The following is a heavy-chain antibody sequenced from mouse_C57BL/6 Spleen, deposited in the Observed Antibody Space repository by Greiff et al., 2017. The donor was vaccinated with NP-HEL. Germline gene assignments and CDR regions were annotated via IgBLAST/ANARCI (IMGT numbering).Heavy chain of an antibody. V-gene: IGHV3-6*01. D-gene: IGHD2-3*01. J-gene: IGHJ3*01. CDR1: GYSITSGYY. CDR3: ARGGLVYDGYYGFAY. Sequence: VQLQQSGPGLVKPSQSLSLTCSVTGYSITSGYYWNWIRQFPGNKLEWMGYISYDGSNNYNPSLKNRISITRDTSKNQFFLKLNSVTTEDTATYYCARGGLVYDGYYGFAYWGQGTLVTVSA. CDR2: ISYDGSN.